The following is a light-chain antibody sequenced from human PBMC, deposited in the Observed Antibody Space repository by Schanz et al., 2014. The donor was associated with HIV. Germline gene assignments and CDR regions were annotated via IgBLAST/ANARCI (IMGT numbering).Light chain of an antibody. J-gene: IGLJ3*02. V-gene: IGLV1-44*01. CDR1: SSNIGSNT. CDR2: TNN. Sequence: QSVLTQPPSASGTPGQRVTISCSGSSSNIGSNTVNWYQQLPGTDPKLLIYTNNQRPSGVPDRFSGSKSGTSASLAISGLQSEDEADYYCATWDDSLNAWVFGGGTKVTVL. CDR3: ATWDDSLNAWV.